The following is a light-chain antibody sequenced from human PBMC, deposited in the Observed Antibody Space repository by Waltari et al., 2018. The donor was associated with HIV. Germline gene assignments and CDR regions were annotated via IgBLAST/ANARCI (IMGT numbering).Light chain of an antibody. Sequence: QSVLTQPPLVSEAPRQRVTISCSGSSSNIGNNAVNWYQQLPGKPPKLLIYYDDLLAAGVSDRFSGSKSGTSASLAISGLQSEDESDYYCAAWDDSLNGVVFGGGTKLTVL. CDR2: YDD. V-gene: IGLV1-36*01. CDR1: SSNIGNNA. CDR3: AAWDDSLNGVV. J-gene: IGLJ2*01.